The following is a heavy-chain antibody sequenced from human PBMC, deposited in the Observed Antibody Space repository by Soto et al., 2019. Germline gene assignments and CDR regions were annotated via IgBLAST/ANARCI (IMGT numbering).Heavy chain of an antibody. Sequence: QVQLVESGGGVVQPGRSLRLSCAASGFTFSSYGMHWVRQAPGKGLEWVAVIWYDGSNKYYADSVKGRFTISRDNSKHTLYLQMNSLRAEDTAVYYCAREYCSGGSCSSFDYWGQGTLVTVSS. J-gene: IGHJ4*02. CDR2: IWYDGSNK. CDR3: AREYCSGGSCSSFDY. CDR1: GFTFSSYG. D-gene: IGHD2-15*01. V-gene: IGHV3-33*01.